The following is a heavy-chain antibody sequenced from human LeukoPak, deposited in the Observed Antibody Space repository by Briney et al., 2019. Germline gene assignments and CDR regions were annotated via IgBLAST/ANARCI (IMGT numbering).Heavy chain of an antibody. CDR1: GFTFSSYW. V-gene: IGHV3-7*01. J-gene: IGHJ3*02. CDR2: IKQDGSEK. CDR3: ARENYDFWSGYYTLLFDI. D-gene: IGHD3-3*01. Sequence: GGSLRLSCAASGFTFSSYWMSWVRQAPGKGLEWVANIKQDGSEKYYVDSVKGRFTISRDNAKNSLYLQMNSLRAEDTAVYYCARENYDFWSGYYTLLFDIWGQGTMDTVSS.